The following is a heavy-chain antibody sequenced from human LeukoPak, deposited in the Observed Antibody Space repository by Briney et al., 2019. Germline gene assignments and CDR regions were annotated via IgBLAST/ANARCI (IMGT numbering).Heavy chain of an antibody. V-gene: IGHV3-53*01. Sequence: PGGSLRLSCAASGFSLSGNHMSWVRQAPGKGLEWVSIIYRGGSTYYADSVKGRFTISRDTSKNTLYLQMNSLRAEDTAVYYCARDLAYRGQGTLVTVSS. CDR3: ARDLAY. J-gene: IGHJ4*02. CDR1: GFSLSGNH. CDR2: IYRGGST.